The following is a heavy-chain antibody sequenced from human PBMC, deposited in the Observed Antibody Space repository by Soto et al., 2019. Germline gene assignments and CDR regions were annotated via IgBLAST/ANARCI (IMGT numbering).Heavy chain of an antibody. CDR3: AKEERIQLWFHGGNWFDH. D-gene: IGHD5-18*01. CDR1: GFTFSSYA. V-gene: IGHV3-23*01. J-gene: IGHJ5*02. CDR2: ISDSGGST. Sequence: EVQLLESGGGLVQPGGSLRLSCAASGFTFSSYAMSWVRQAPGKGLEWVSAISDSGGSTYYADSVKGRFTICRDNSKKTLDMQINSLRAEDTAVYYCAKEERIQLWFHGGNWFDHWGQGTLVTVSS.